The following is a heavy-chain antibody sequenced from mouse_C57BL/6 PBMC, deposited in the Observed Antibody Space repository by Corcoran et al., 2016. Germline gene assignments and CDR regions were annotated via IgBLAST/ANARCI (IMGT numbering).Heavy chain of an antibody. CDR3: ARYWDYDGGTWFAY. V-gene: IGHV9-3*01. Sequence: QIQLVQSGPELKKPGETVKISCKASGYTFTTYGMSWVKQAPGKGLKWMGWINTYSGVPTYADDFKGRFAFSLETSASTAYLQINNLKNEDTATYFCARYWDYDGGTWFAYWGQGTSVTVSS. J-gene: IGHJ4*01. CDR2: INTYSGVP. CDR1: GYTFTTYG. D-gene: IGHD2-4*01.